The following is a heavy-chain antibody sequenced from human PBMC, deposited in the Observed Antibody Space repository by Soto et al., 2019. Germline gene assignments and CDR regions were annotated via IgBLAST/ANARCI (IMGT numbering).Heavy chain of an antibody. CDR1: GYTFTSYG. CDR2: ISAYNGNT. CDR3: ASYQGYCSSTSCPIKPRPHYYGMDV. J-gene: IGHJ6*02. V-gene: IGHV1-18*01. D-gene: IGHD2-2*01. Sequence: ASVKVSCKASGYTFTSYGISWVRQAPGQGLEWMGWISAYNGNTNYAQKLQGRVTMTTDTFTSTAYMELRSLRSDDTAVYYCASYQGYCSSTSCPIKPRPHYYGMDVWGQGTTVTVSS.